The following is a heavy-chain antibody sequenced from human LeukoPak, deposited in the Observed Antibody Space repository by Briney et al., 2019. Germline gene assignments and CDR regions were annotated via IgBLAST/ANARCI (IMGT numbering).Heavy chain of an antibody. CDR1: GYTFTTYA. Sequence: ASVKVSCKASGYTFTTYAIHWVRQAPGQGLEWMGWINTNTGNPTYAQGFTGRFVFSLDTSVSTAYLHISSLKAEDTAVYYCARSYYDILTGYRTPFDYWGQGTLVTVSS. V-gene: IGHV7-4-1*02. D-gene: IGHD3-9*01. J-gene: IGHJ4*02. CDR3: ARSYYDILTGYRTPFDY. CDR2: INTNTGNP.